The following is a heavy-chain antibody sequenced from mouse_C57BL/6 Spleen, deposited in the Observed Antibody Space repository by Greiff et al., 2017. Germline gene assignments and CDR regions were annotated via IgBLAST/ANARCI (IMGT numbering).Heavy chain of an antibody. V-gene: IGHV1-72*01. CDR2: IDPNSGGT. D-gene: IGHD2-2*01. Sequence: QVQLQQPGAELVMPGASVKLSCKASGYTFTSYWMHWVKQRPGRGLEWIGRIDPNSGGTKYNEKFKSKATLTVDKPSSTAYMQLSSLTSEDSAVYDCAGGYDDGYYAMDYWGQGTSVTVSS. CDR3: AGGYDDGYYAMDY. CDR1: GYTFTSYW. J-gene: IGHJ4*01.